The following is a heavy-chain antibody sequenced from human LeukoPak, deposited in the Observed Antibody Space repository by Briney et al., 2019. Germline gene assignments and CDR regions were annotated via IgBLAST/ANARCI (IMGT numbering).Heavy chain of an antibody. V-gene: IGHV3-66*01. CDR1: VFTVSSNY. D-gene: IGHD5-18*01. J-gene: IGHJ4*02. Sequence: GGSLRLSCAASVFTVSSNYMSWVRQAPGKGLEWVSAIKSGTTYYADSVKDRFTISRDNSKNTLYLQMNSLRAEDTAVYYCAGDTAMAFSDYWGQGTLVTVSS. CDR2: IKSGTT. CDR3: AGDTAMAFSDY.